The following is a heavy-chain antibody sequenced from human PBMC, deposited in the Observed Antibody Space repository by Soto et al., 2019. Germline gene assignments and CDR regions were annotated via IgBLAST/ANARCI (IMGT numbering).Heavy chain of an antibody. CDR1: GGPISSGGYS. Sequence: KSSETLSLTCVVSGGPISSGGYSWTWIRQPPGRGLEWIGYITQSGSADYNPSLKSRVTISVDTSKNQFSLRLSSVTAADTAVYYCARDRNGLGEIDFWGQGILVTVPS. D-gene: IGHD3-10*01. V-gene: IGHV4-30-2*01. CDR2: ITQSGSA. CDR3: ARDRNGLGEIDF. J-gene: IGHJ4*02.